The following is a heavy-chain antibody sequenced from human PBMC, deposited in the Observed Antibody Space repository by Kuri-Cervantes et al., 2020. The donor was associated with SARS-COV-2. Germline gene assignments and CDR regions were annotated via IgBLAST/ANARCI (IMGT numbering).Heavy chain of an antibody. V-gene: IGHV4-30-2*01. CDR2: TYHNGNT. D-gene: IGHD6-19*01. J-gene: IGHJ5*02. CDR1: GGSVSSGSYY. CDR3: ARDAGSYWFDP. Sequence: SETLSLTCTVSGGSVSSGSYYWSWIRQPPGKGLEWIGYTYHNGNTRYNPSLKSRVNISVDRSKNQFSLWLSHVTAADTAVYYCARDAGSYWFDPWGQGTLVTVSS.